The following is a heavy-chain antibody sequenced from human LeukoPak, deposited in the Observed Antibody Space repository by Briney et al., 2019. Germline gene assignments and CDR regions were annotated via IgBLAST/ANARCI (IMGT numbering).Heavy chain of an antibody. CDR1: GFTFGDYY. CDR2: ISNSGTTT. J-gene: IGHJ4*02. D-gene: IGHD1-26*01. Sequence: PGGSLRLSCAASGFTFGDYYMSWIRQAPGKGLEWVSYISNSGTTTYYADSVKGRFTISRDNAKNSLYLQMNSLRAEDTAVYYCARALLGVAGFFDCWGQGTLVTVSS. CDR3: ARALLGVAGFFDC. V-gene: IGHV3-11*01.